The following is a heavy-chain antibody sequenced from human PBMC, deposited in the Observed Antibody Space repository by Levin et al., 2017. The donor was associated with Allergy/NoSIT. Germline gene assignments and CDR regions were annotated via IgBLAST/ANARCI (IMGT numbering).Heavy chain of an antibody. Sequence: GGSLRLSCAASGFTVRNNYMSWVRQAPGKGLEWVSLIYSGGNTLYADSVKGRFTISRDNSKNTLYLQMNNLRAEDTAGYYCATRAVAAPYWGQGALVTVSS. CDR3: ATRAVAAPY. D-gene: IGHD6-19*01. CDR2: IYSGGNT. J-gene: IGHJ4*02. V-gene: IGHV3-66*01. CDR1: GFTVRNNY.